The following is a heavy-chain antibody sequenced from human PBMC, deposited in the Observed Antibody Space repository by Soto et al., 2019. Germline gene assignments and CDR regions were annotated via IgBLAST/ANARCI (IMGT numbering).Heavy chain of an antibody. J-gene: IGHJ6*02. CDR2: INSDGSST. CDR1: GFTFSSYW. V-gene: IGHV3-74*01. D-gene: IGHD4-4*01. Sequence: GGSLRLSCAASGFTFSSYWMHWVHQAPGKGLVWVSRINSDGSSTSYADSVKGRFTISRDNAKNTLYLQMNSLRAEDTAVYYCARGTTVTTGDYYGMDVWGQGTTVTVSS. CDR3: ARGTTVTTGDYYGMDV.